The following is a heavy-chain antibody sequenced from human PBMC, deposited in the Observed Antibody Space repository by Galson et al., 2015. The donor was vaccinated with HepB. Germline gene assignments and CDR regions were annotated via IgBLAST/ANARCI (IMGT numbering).Heavy chain of an antibody. D-gene: IGHD2-2*01. CDR3: TTVVVPAQEIPYYYYGMDV. CDR2: IKSKTDGGTT. CDR1: GFTFSNAW. V-gene: IGHV3-15*01. Sequence: SLRLSCAASGFTFSNAWMSWVRQAPGKGLEWVGRIKSKTDGGTTDYAAPVKGRFTISRDDSKNTLYLQMNSLKTEDTAVYYCTTVVVPAQEIPYYYYGMDVWGQGTTVTVSS. J-gene: IGHJ6*02.